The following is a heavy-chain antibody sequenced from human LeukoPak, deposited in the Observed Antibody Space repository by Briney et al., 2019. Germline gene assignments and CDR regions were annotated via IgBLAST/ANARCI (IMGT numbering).Heavy chain of an antibody. CDR2: ISVYNGNT. D-gene: IGHD6-6*01. J-gene: IGHJ6*02. CDR3: ARGRPDV. V-gene: IGHV1-18*01. Sequence: ASVKVSCKASGYTFTNYGISWVRQAPGQGLEWMTWISVYNGNTNYAQNLQGRVTITRNTSISTAYMELSSLRSEDTAVYYCARGRPDVWGQGTTVTVSS. CDR1: GYTFTNYG.